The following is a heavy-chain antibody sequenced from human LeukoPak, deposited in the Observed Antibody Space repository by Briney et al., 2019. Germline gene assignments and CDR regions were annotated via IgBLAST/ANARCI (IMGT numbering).Heavy chain of an antibody. Sequence: WASVKVSCKASGYTFTGYYMHWVRQAPGQGLEWMGWINPNSGGTNHAQKFQGRVTMTRDTSISTAYMELSRLRSDDTAVYYCARDDGPGRLRLYYGMDVWGQGTTVTVSS. CDR2: INPNSGGT. CDR3: ARDDGPGRLRLYYGMDV. V-gene: IGHV1-2*02. D-gene: IGHD1-14*01. CDR1: GYTFTGYY. J-gene: IGHJ6*02.